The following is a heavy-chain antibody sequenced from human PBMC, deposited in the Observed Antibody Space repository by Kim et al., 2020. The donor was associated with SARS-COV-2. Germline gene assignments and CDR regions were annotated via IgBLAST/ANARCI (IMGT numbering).Heavy chain of an antibody. CDR1: GGSISSSSYY. Sequence: SETLSLTCTVSGGSISSSSYYWGWIRQPPGKGLEWIGSIYYSGSTYYNPSLKSRVTISVDTSKNQFSLKLSSVTAADTAVYYCARSHIVVVTAIGDAFDIWGRGTMVTVSS. J-gene: IGHJ3*02. CDR2: IYYSGST. CDR3: ARSHIVVVTAIGDAFDI. D-gene: IGHD2-21*02. V-gene: IGHV4-39*01.